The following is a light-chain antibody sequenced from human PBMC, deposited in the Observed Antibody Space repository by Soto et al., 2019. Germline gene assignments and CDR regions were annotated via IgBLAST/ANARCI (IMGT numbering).Light chain of an antibody. CDR3: HQYHDWPWT. Sequence: EIVITQSPASLSVSPRETATLSCRASQSINRYLALYQHKPVQAPRLLIHGASTRATGVPARFSGSGSGTEFTLTITGLQSEDSAIYYCHQYHDWPWTFGQGTKVDIK. CDR2: GAS. V-gene: IGKV3-15*01. CDR1: QSINRY. J-gene: IGKJ1*01.